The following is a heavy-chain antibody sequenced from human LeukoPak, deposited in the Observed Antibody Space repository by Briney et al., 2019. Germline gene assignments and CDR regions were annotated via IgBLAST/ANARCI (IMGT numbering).Heavy chain of an antibody. D-gene: IGHD5-18*01. CDR1: GFTSYGYI. V-gene: IGHV3-30*02. CDR2: IRYDGSNK. CDR3: AKNHTAMRLDY. Sequence: PGGSLRLSCLASGFTSYGYILPWVRQAPGKGLEGVAFIRYDGSNKYYADSVKGRFTISRDNSKNTLYLQMNSLRAEDTAVYYCAKNHTAMRLDYWGQGTLVTVSS. J-gene: IGHJ4*02.